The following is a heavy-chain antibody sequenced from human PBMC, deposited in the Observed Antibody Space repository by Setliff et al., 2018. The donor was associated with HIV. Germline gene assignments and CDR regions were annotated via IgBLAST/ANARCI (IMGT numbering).Heavy chain of an antibody. V-gene: IGHV3-7*01. Sequence: GGSLRLSCAVSGFFFSDHYMSWIRQAPGKGLGWVANIKQDGSEKYYVDSVRGRFTISRDNAKNSLYLQMNSLRVEDTALYYCARSDWYHGSGSHDYWGQGTLVTVSS. CDR1: GFFFSDHY. CDR3: ARSDWYHGSGSHDY. D-gene: IGHD3-10*01. J-gene: IGHJ4*02. CDR2: IKQDGSEK.